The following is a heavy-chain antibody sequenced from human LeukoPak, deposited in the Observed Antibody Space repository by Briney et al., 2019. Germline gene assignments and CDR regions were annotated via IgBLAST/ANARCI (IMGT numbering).Heavy chain of an antibody. Sequence: SETLSLTCAVYGGSFSGYYWSWIRQPPGKGLEWIGEINHSGSTNYNPSLKNRVTISVDTSKNQFSLKLSSVTAADTAVYYCARGIYYGSGSYPPPSDYWGQGTLVTVSS. CDR2: INHSGST. J-gene: IGHJ4*02. D-gene: IGHD3-10*01. V-gene: IGHV4-34*01. CDR3: ARGIYYGSGSYPPPSDY. CDR1: GGSFSGYY.